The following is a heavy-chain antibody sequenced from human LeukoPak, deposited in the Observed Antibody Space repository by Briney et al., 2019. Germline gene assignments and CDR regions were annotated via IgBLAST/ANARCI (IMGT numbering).Heavy chain of an antibody. J-gene: IGHJ4*02. CDR2: IYYSGST. V-gene: IGHV4-39*01. CDR3: ARHAHYYDSSGYYYFDY. Sequence: SQTLSLTCTVSGGSISSGDYYWGWIRQPPGKGLEWIGSIYYSGSTYYNPSLKSRVTISVDTSKNQFSLKLSSVTAADTAVYYCARHAHYYDSSGYYYFDYWGQGTLVTVSS. CDR1: GGSISSGDYY. D-gene: IGHD3-22*01.